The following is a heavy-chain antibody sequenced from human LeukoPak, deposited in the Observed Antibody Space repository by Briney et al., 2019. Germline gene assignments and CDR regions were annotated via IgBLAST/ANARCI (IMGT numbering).Heavy chain of an antibody. CDR3: VRDCNWGFDY. Sequence: GGSLRLSCAASGFTFSHHGMHWVPQAPGKGLEWVAFIRNDGSNHYYADSVKGRFTISRDNSKNNVYLQMYSLIVEDTSIYYCVRDCNWGFDYWGQGTVVTVSS. J-gene: IGHJ4*02. V-gene: IGHV3-30*02. CDR1: GFTFSHHG. CDR2: IRNDGSNH. D-gene: IGHD7-27*01.